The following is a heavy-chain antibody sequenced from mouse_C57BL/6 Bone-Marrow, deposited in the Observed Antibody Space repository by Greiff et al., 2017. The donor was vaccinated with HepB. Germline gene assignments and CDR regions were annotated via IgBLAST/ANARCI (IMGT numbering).Heavy chain of an antibody. J-gene: IGHJ3*01. Sequence: VQLKQSGAELVRPGASVKLSCTASGFNIKDDYMHWVKQRPEQGLEWIGWIDPENGDTEYASKFQGKATITADTSSNTAYLQLSSLTSEDTAVYYCTDGYYVFAYWGQGTLVTVSA. D-gene: IGHD2-3*01. V-gene: IGHV14-4*01. CDR3: TDGYYVFAY. CDR2: IDPENGDT. CDR1: GFNIKDDY.